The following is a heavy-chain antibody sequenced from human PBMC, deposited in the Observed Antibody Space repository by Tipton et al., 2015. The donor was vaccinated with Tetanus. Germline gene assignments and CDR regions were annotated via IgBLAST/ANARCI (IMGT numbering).Heavy chain of an antibody. Sequence: QLVQSGAEMKKPGASAKVSYKASGYTFTGYYIYWVRQAPGQGLEWMGWIDPNSGGTVYAQKFQGRVTMTRDTSISTAYMELRSLRSDDTAVYYCARDRGDYIYYGMDVWGPGTTVTVS. J-gene: IGHJ6*02. CDR2: IDPNSGGT. V-gene: IGHV1-2*02. CDR1: GYTFTGYY. CDR3: ARDRGDYIYYGMDV. D-gene: IGHD3-22*01.